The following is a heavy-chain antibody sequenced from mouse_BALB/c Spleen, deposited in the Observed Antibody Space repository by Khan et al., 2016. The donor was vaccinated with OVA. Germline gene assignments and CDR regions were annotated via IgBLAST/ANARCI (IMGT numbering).Heavy chain of an antibody. CDR3: GRGYGGDFDY. CDR2: ISYSGDT. V-gene: IGHV3-2*02. J-gene: IGHJ2*01. Sequence: VKLEESGPGLVKPSQSLSITCTVSGYSITSDYAWKWIRRFAGNKLWWIGFISYSGDTNYNPSLKSRITITRDTTKNQFFLQLNSVTIEDKAAYYCGRGYGGDFDYWGQGTTLTVSS. D-gene: IGHD1-1*02. CDR1: GYSITSDYA.